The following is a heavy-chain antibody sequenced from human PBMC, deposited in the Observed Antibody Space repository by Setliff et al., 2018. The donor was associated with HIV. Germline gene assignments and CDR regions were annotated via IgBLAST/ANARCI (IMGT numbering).Heavy chain of an antibody. CDR2: VYFSGST. D-gene: IGHD3-3*01. Sequence: PSETLSLTCTFSGGSFYSTSYYWAWIRQPPGKGLEWIGSVYFSGSTYYNPSLKSRITISVDTSRSQFSLKLRSVTAADTAVYYCARHKANFDFYAFDIWGQGTMVTV. CDR1: GGSFYSTSYY. J-gene: IGHJ3*02. V-gene: IGHV4-39*01. CDR3: ARHKANFDFYAFDI.